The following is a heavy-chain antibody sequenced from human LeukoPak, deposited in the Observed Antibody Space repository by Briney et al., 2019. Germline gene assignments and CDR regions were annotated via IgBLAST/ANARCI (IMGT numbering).Heavy chain of an antibody. CDR1: SDSFSRRTTY. CDR2: ISYSGST. D-gene: IGHD2-2*01. J-gene: IGHJ5*01. Sequence: SETLSLTCTASSDSFSRRTTYWGWLRQPPGKGLEWIGSISYSGSTSYNPSLKSRVTISVDTSKSQFSLKLTSVTAADTAVYYCAGDADTINWFFFWGQGTLVTVSS. CDR3: AGDADTINWFFF. V-gene: IGHV4-39*07.